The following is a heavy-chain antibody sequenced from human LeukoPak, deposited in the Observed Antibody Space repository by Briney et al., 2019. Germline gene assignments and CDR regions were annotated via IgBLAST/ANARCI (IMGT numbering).Heavy chain of an antibody. J-gene: IGHJ4*02. CDR2: ISGSGGST. Sequence: GGSLRLSCAASGFTFSSYGMSWVRQAPGKGLEWVSAISGSGGSTYYADSVKGRFTISRDNSKNTLYLQMNSLRAEDTTVYYCAKSGQLWFGELTRDYWGQGTLVTVSS. CDR3: AKSGQLWFGELTRDY. V-gene: IGHV3-23*01. D-gene: IGHD3-10*01. CDR1: GFTFSSYG.